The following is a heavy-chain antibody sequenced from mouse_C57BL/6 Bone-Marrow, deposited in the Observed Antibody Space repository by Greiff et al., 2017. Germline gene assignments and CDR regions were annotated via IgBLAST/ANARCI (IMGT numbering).Heavy chain of an antibody. CDR3: ARLDSSGPFAY. J-gene: IGHJ3*01. V-gene: IGHV5-6*01. D-gene: IGHD3-2*02. CDR2: ISSGGSYT. CDR1: GFTFSSYG. Sequence: EVMLVESGGDLVKPGGSLKLSCAASGFTFSSYGMSWVRQTPDKRLEWVATISSGGSYTYYPDSVKGRFTISRDNAKNTLYLQMSSLKSEDTAMYYCARLDSSGPFAYWGQGTLVTVSA.